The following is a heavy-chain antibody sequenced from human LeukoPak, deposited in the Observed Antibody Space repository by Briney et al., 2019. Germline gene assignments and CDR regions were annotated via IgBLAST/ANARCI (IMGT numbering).Heavy chain of an antibody. V-gene: IGHV3-30*03. Sequence: GGSLRLSCAASGFTFSNYGMHWVRQAPGKGLEWVAVISYDGSNKYYADSVKGRFTISRDNSKNTLYLQMNSLRAEDTAVYYCARGPFYNILTGFRGRFLGFDSWGQGTLVTVSS. CDR3: ARGPFYNILTGFRGRFLGFDS. J-gene: IGHJ4*02. D-gene: IGHD3-9*01. CDR2: ISYDGSNK. CDR1: GFTFSNYG.